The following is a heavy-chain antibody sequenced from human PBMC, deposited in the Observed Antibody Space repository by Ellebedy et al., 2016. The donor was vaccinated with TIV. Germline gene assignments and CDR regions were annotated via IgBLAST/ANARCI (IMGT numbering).Heavy chain of an antibody. J-gene: IGHJ4*02. CDR1: GFTFSSYG. CDR2: ISYDGSNK. V-gene: IGHV3-30*03. D-gene: IGHD4-17*01. CDR3: VHPGDYGDYDIGLGGSDY. Sequence: GGSLRLXCAASGFTFSSYGMHWVRQAPGKGLEWVAVISYDGSNKYYADSVKGRFTISRDNSKNTLYLQMNSLRAEDTAVYYCVHPGDYGDYDIGLGGSDYWGQGTLVTVSS.